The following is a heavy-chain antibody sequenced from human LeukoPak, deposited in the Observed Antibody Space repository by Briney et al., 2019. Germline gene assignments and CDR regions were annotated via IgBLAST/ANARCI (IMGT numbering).Heavy chain of an antibody. CDR1: GGSFSGYY. CDR3: ARERGDRRALGSDFDP. J-gene: IGHJ5*02. Sequence: SETLSLTCAVYGGSFSGYYWSWIRQPPGKGLEWIGEINHSGSTNYNPSLKSRVTISVDTSKSQFSLKLSSVTAADTAVYYCARERGDRRALGSDFDPWGQGTLVTVSS. CDR2: INHSGST. D-gene: IGHD3-16*01. V-gene: IGHV4-34*01.